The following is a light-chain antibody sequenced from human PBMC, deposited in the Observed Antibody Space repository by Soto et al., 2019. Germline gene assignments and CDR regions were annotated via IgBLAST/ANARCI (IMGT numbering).Light chain of an antibody. CDR1: SSDVGAYDY. J-gene: IGLJ7*01. V-gene: IGLV2-8*01. Sequence: QSALTQPPSASGSPGQSVTISCTGTSSDVGAYDYVSWYQQHPDKAPKLMIYEVSQRPSGVPDRFSGSKSGNTASLTISGLQAEDEGDYYCSSFAGINNLLFGGGTQLTVL. CDR2: EVS. CDR3: SSFAGINNLL.